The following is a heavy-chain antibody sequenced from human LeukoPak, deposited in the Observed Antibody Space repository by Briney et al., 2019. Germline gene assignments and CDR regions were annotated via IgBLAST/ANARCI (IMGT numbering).Heavy chain of an antibody. CDR2: IYYSGST. Sequence: TSSETLSLACTVSGGSISSSSYYWGWIRQPPGKGLEWIGSIYYSGSTYYNPSLKSRVPISVDTSKNQFSLKLSSVTAADTAVYYCARAYDFWSGYHFTYDYWGQGTLVTVSS. D-gene: IGHD3-3*01. V-gene: IGHV4-39*01. J-gene: IGHJ4*02. CDR1: GGSISSSSYY. CDR3: ARAYDFWSGYHFTYDY.